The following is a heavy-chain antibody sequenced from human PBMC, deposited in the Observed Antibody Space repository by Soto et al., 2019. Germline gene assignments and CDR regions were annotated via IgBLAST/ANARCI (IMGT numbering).Heavy chain of an antibody. CDR2: INPNSGGT. D-gene: IGHD3-22*01. Sequence: ASVKVSCKASGYTFTGYYMHWVRQAPGQGLEWMGWINPNSGGTNYAQKFQGRATMTRDTSISTAYMELSRLRSDDTAVYYCARVKYYYDSSGYSVLDYWGQGTLVTVSS. J-gene: IGHJ4*02. CDR3: ARVKYYYDSSGYSVLDY. CDR1: GYTFTGYY. V-gene: IGHV1-2*02.